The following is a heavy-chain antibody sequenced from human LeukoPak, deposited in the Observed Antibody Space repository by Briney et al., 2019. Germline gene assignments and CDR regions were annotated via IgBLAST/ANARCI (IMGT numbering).Heavy chain of an antibody. CDR2: ISGSGDST. CDR3: ATSQGSWPDYFDY. V-gene: IGHV3-23*01. CDR1: GFTFSSYG. Sequence: GGTLRLSCAASGFTFSSYGMSWVRQAPGKGLEWVSAISGSGDSTYYADSVKGRFTISRDNAKNSLFLQMNSLRAEDTAVYYCATSQGSWPDYFDYWGQGTLVTVSS. D-gene: IGHD6-13*01. J-gene: IGHJ4*02.